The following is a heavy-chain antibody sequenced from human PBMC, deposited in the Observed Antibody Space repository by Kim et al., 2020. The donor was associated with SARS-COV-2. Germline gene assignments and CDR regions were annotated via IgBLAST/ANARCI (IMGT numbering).Heavy chain of an antibody. CDR2: IIPIFGTA. CDR1: GGTFSSYA. D-gene: IGHD6-19*01. CDR3: ASGRPSSGWYDGQLGGGSPGMDV. Sequence: SVKVSCKASGGTFSSYAISWVRQAPGQGLEWMGGIIPIFGTANYAQKFQGRVTITADESTSTAYMELSSLRSEDTAVYYCASGRPSSGWYDGQLGGGSPGMDVWGQGTTVTVSS. J-gene: IGHJ6*02. V-gene: IGHV1-69*13.